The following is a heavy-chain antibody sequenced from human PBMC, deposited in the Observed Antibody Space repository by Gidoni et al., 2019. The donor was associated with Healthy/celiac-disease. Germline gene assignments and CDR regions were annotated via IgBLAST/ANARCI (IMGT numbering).Heavy chain of an antibody. Sequence: EVQLVESGGGLVKPGGSVRLSCAASGFTFSSYSMNWVRQAPGKGLEWVSSISSSSSYIYYADSVKGRFTISRDNAKNSLYLQMNSLRAEDTAVYYCAREDGRGDWFDPWGQGTLVTVSS. CDR3: AREDGRGDWFDP. J-gene: IGHJ5*02. CDR2: ISSSSSYI. D-gene: IGHD3-10*01. V-gene: IGHV3-21*01. CDR1: GFTFSSYS.